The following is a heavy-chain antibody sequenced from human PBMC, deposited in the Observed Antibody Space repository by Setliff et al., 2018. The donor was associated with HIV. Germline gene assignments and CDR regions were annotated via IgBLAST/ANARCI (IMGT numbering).Heavy chain of an antibody. CDR2: IKQDGSEK. Sequence: GGSLRLSCAASGFTFNYFWMSWVRQAPGKGLEWVASIKQDGSEKNYVDSVKGRFTISRDTAKNSLYLQMNSLRVEDTAVYYCARDHWVAGLDYWGKGTLVTVSS. J-gene: IGHJ4*02. V-gene: IGHV3-7*01. CDR1: GFTFNYFW. D-gene: IGHD6-19*01. CDR3: ARDHWVAGLDY.